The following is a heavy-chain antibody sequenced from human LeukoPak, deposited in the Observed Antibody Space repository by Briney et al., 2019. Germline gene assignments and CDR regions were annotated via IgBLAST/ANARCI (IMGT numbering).Heavy chain of an antibody. CDR3: ARDLDGYNYNYFDY. V-gene: IGHV1-8*01. Sequence: ASVKVSCKASGYTLTSYDINWVRQATGQGLEWMGWMNPNSGNTGYAQEFQGRVSMTRDTSISTGYMELSGLRSDDTAVYYCARDLDGYNYNYFDYWGQGSLVTVSS. J-gene: IGHJ4*02. CDR1: GYTLTSYD. CDR2: MNPNSGNT. D-gene: IGHD5-24*01.